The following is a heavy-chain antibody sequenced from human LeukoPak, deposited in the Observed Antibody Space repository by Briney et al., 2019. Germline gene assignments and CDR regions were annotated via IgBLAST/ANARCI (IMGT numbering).Heavy chain of an antibody. CDR1: GGIVSSPSAA. D-gene: IGHD2-21*02. V-gene: IGHV6-1*01. Sequence: SQTLSLTCAISGGIVSSPSAAWNWLRQSPSGGLEWLGRTYYRSKWHYDYRGSVRSRISINPEASKIQFSLHLNSVTPEDTAVYYCSREVAYCGDDCYSAEFDYWGQGILVTVSS. J-gene: IGHJ4*02. CDR3: SREVAYCGDDCYSAEFDY. CDR2: TYYRSKWHY.